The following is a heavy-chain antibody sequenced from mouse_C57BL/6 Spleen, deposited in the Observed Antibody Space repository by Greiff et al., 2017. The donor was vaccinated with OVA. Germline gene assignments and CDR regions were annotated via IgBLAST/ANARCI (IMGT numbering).Heavy chain of an antibody. Sequence: DVQLVESGEGLVKPGGSLKLSCAASGFTFSSYGMSWVRQTPEKRLEWVAYISSGGDYIYYADSVKGRFTISRDNTRNILYMKMSSLKSEDTAMYYCTRDRDEGAMDYWGQGTSVTVSS. J-gene: IGHJ4*01. V-gene: IGHV5-9-1*02. CDR2: ISSGGDYI. CDR3: TRDRDEGAMDY. CDR1: GFTFSSYG.